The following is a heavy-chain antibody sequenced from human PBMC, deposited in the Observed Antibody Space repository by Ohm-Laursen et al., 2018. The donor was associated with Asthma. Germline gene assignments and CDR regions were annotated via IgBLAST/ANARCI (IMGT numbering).Heavy chain of an antibody. Sequence: GSLRLSCTASGFTFSPYSMNWVRQAPGKGLEWVSYISKSTRTIKYADSVKGRFTISRDNSKNTVDLQMNSLRAEDTAVYYCARDGSRSGHYPRPHDYWGQGTLVTVSS. V-gene: IGHV3-48*01. CDR3: ARDGSRSGHYPRPHDY. J-gene: IGHJ4*02. D-gene: IGHD3-22*01. CDR2: ISKSTRTI. CDR1: GFTFSPYS.